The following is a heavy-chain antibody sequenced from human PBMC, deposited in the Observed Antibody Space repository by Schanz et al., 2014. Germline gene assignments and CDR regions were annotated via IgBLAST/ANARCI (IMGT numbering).Heavy chain of an antibody. D-gene: IGHD3-3*01. V-gene: IGHV3-74*01. Sequence: EVQLVESGGGLVKPGGSLRLSCAASGFTFSNNWMHWFRQGPGKGLSWVARIDGEGSDTRYADSVKGRFTISRDNAKNSLYLQMNSLTADDTAVYYCARDKGGYYPFDYWGRGTLVTVSS. J-gene: IGHJ4*02. CDR2: IDGEGSDT. CDR1: GFTFSNNW. CDR3: ARDKGGYYPFDY.